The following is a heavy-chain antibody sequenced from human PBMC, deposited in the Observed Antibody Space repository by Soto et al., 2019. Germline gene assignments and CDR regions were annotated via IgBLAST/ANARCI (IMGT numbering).Heavy chain of an antibody. CDR2: ISRSGDIT. J-gene: IGHJ4*02. Sequence: EVQLLESGGGLVQPGGSLRLSCAASGFTFNNYAMSWVRQAPGKGLEWVSVISRSGDITYYADSVRGRFTISRDNSKTTLFLQLNSLRAEDTAVYYCAKGGYGDYGNFDFWGPGTLDTVSS. CDR1: GFTFNNYA. D-gene: IGHD4-17*01. CDR3: AKGGYGDYGNFDF. V-gene: IGHV3-23*01.